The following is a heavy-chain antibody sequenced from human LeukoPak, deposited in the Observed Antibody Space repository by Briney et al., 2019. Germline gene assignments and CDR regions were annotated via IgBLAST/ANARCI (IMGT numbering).Heavy chain of an antibody. J-gene: IGHJ4*02. CDR1: GGTFSSYA. CDR3: AINSQQLVPDY. V-gene: IGHV1-69*04. CDR2: IIPIFGIA. Sequence: SVKVSCKASGGTFSSYAISWVRQAPGQGLEWMGRIIPIFGIANYAQKLQGRVTMTTDTSTSTAYMELRSLRSDDTAVYYCAINSQQLVPDYWGQGTLVTVSS. D-gene: IGHD6-13*01.